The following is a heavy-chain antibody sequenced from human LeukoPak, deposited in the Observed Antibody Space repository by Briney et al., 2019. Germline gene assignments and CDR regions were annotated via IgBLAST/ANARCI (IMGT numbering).Heavy chain of an antibody. V-gene: IGHV3-23*01. J-gene: IGHJ4*02. CDR3: AKPGSSSWPIDY. Sequence: PGGSLRLSCAASGLTFSRYAMSWVRQAPGKGLEWVSATSGSDGSTYYADSVKGRFTISRDNSKNTLYLQMNSLRAEETAVYYCAKPGSSSWPIDYWGQGTLVTVSS. D-gene: IGHD6-13*01. CDR2: TSGSDGST. CDR1: GLTFSRYA.